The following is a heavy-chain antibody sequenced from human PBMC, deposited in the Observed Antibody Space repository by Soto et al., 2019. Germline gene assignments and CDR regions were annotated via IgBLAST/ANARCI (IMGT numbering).Heavy chain of an antibody. Sequence: GSLRLSCAASVFTLSRHTMNWVRQGPGKGLEWVSFIGSRTSDIYYADSVKGRFTISRDNAKNSLYLDLTRLRAEDTAVYFCVRDYYDTSGYPNTFDMWGQGTMVTVSS. J-gene: IGHJ3*02. CDR1: VFTLSRHT. CDR3: VRDYYDTSGYPNTFDM. D-gene: IGHD3-22*01. CDR2: IGSRTSDI. V-gene: IGHV3-21*01.